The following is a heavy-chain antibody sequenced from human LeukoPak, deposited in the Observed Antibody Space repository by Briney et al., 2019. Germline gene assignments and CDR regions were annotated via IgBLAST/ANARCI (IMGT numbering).Heavy chain of an antibody. J-gene: IGHJ3*02. CDR3: ARENDSDAFDI. CDR2: IYYSGST. D-gene: IGHD2-21*02. V-gene: IGHV4-59*01. Sequence: ASETLSLTCTVSGGSISSYYWSWIRQPPGKGLEWIGYIYYSGSTNYNPSLKSRVTISVDTSKNQFSLKLSSVTAADTAVYYRARENDSDAFDIWGQGTMVTVSS. CDR1: GGSISSYY.